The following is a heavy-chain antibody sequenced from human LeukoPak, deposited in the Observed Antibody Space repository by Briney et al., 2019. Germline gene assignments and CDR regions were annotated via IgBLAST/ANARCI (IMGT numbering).Heavy chain of an antibody. CDR1: GFIFSYYE. V-gene: IGHV3-48*03. D-gene: IGHD1-14*01. CDR3: ARDIPSRGFPRIGGAFDI. J-gene: IGHJ3*02. Sequence: GGSLTLSCAASGFIFSYYEMNWVRKAPGEGREGVSYISSSGSTIYYADSLKGRFTISRDNAKNSLFLQMNSLRAEDTAVYYCARDIPSRGFPRIGGAFDIWGQGTMVTVSS. CDR2: ISSSGSTI.